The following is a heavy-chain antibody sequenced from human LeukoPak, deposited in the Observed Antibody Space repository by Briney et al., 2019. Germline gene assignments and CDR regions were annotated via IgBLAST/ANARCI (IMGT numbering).Heavy chain of an antibody. CDR1: GFTFASYV. J-gene: IGHJ6*02. CDR3: ARHSREYGMDV. CDR2: ITSGGTSA. V-gene: IGHV3-23*01. Sequence: GGSLRLSCAASGFTFASYVMTWVRQAPGRGLELVSEITSGGTSAYYADSVKGRFTISRDNSKNTLYLQMHSLRGEDTAEYYCARHSREYGMDVWGQGTTVTVAS. D-gene: IGHD6-13*01.